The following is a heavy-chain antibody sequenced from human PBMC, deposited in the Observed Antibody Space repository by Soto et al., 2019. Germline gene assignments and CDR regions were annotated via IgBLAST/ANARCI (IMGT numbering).Heavy chain of an antibody. V-gene: IGHV1-2*02. CDR3: ARDSHYDILTGYSRNAFDI. Sequence: QVQLMQSGAEVKKPGASVKVSCMTSGYTFIGHYIHWVRQAPGQGLEWMGWINPNSGGINYAQKFQGRVTVTRDTSISTAYRELSSLRSDDTAMYYCARDSHYDILTGYSRNAFDIWGQGTMVTVSS. CDR2: INPNSGGI. CDR1: GYTFIGHY. D-gene: IGHD3-9*01. J-gene: IGHJ3*02.